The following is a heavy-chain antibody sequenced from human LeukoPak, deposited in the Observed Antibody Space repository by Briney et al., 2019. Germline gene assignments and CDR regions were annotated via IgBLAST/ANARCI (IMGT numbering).Heavy chain of an antibody. V-gene: IGHV3-23*01. CDR3: AKDHSRYSYGETHYFDY. J-gene: IGHJ4*02. CDR1: GFTFNSYA. D-gene: IGHD5-18*01. CDR2: ISGSGGST. Sequence: GGSLRLSCAASGFTFNSYAMSWVRQAPGKGLEWVSAISGSGGSTYYADSVKGRFTISRDNSKNTLYLQMNSLRAEATAVYYCAKDHSRYSYGETHYFDYWGQGTLVTVYS.